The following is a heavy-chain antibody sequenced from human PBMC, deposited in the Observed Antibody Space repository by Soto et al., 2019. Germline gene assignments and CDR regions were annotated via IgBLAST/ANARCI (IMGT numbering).Heavy chain of an antibody. CDR2: INAGNGNT. J-gene: IGHJ6*02. CDR3: ARDPSYYGMDV. Sequence: QVQLVQSGAEEKKPGASVKVSCKASGYTFTSYAMHWVRQAPGQRLEWMGWINAGNGNTKYSQKFQGRVTITRDTSARRAYMELSSLRSEDTAVYYCARDPSYYGMDVWGQGTTVTVSS. V-gene: IGHV1-3*05. CDR1: GYTFTSYA.